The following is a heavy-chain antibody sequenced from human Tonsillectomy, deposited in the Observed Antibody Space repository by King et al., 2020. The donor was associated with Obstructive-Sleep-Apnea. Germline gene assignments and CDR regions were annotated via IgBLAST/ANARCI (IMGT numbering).Heavy chain of an antibody. V-gene: IGHV3-9*01. CDR1: GFTFDDDS. CDR2: IRWNCVII. D-gene: IGHD6-19*01. CDR3: GKDIAVAGMVAVDY. Sequence: VQLVDSGGGLVQPGRSLRLSCAASGFTFDDDSMHWVRQVPGKGLEWVSGIRWNCVIIGYGDSVEGRFTISRYKAKNSLYLQINSLGVEDTALYYCGKDIAVAGMVAVDYWGQGTLVTVSS. J-gene: IGHJ4*02.